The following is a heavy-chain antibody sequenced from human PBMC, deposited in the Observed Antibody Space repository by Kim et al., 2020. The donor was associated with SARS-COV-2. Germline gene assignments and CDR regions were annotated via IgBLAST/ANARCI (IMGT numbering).Heavy chain of an antibody. CDR1: GGSISSYY. D-gene: IGHD5-12*01. CDR3: ARVYSGYDSTERWFDP. V-gene: IGHV4-59*13. Sequence: SETLSLTCTVSGGSISSYYWSWIRQPPGKGLEWIGYIYYSGSTNYNPSLKSRVTISVDTSKNQFSLKLSSVTAADTAVYYCARVYSGYDSTERWFDPWGQGTLVTVSS. CDR2: IYYSGST. J-gene: IGHJ5*02.